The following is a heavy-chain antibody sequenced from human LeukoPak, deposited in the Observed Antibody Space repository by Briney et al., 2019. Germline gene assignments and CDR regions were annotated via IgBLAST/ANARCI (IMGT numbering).Heavy chain of an antibody. CDR2: IYHSGST. D-gene: IGHD2-15*01. V-gene: IGHV4-30-2*01. Sequence: SGTLSHTRAGSLGSISSGGSSGRWIRHPPGEGLEWIGYIYHSGSTYYNPSLKSRVTISVDRSKNQFSLKLSSVTAADTAVYYCARDRGVGFDPWGQGTLVTVSS. CDR1: LGSISSGGSS. CDR3: ARDRGVGFDP. J-gene: IGHJ5*02.